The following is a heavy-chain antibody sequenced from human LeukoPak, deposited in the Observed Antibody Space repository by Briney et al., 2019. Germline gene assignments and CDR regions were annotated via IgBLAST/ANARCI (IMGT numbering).Heavy chain of an antibody. Sequence: PSETLSLTCTVSGCXISSSGYYWGWIRPPPGKGLEWIGNVYYSGSTYYNPSLKSRVTISVDTSKNQFSLKLSSVTATDTAVYYCARHDYGAKWFDPWGQGTLVTVSS. D-gene: IGHD4-17*01. CDR3: ARHDYGAKWFDP. V-gene: IGHV4-39*01. J-gene: IGHJ5*02. CDR1: GCXISSSGYY. CDR2: VYYSGST.